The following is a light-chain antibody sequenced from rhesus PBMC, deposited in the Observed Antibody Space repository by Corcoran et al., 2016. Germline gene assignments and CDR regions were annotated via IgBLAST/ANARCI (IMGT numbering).Light chain of an antibody. V-gene: IGKV3-24*04. CDR3: LQASYWPRT. Sequence: TVMTQSPATLALSPGERATLSCRASQTISTSLAWYQQKPGQAPRLLIYGASRRATDIPDRFSGSGSGTDFTLTISRLEPEDGGLYFCLQASYWPRTFGQGTKVEIK. CDR1: QTISTS. CDR2: GAS. J-gene: IGKJ1*01.